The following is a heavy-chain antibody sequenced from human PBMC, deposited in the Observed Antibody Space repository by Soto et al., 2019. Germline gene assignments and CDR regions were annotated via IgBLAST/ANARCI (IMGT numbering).Heavy chain of an antibody. V-gene: IGHV5-10-1*01. CDR1: GYSFTSYW. CDR2: IDPSDSYT. D-gene: IGHD3-22*01. CDR3: AGGSSSGYLDAFDI. J-gene: IGHJ3*02. Sequence: RGESLKISCKGSGYSFTSYWISWVRQMPGKGLEWMGRIDPSDSYTNYSPSFQGHVTISADESISTAYLQWSSLKASDTAMYYCAGGSSSGYLDAFDIWGQGTMVTVSS.